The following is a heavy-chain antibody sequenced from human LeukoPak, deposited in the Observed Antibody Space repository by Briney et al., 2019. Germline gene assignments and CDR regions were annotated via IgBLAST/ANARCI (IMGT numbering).Heavy chain of an antibody. CDR3: ARDYKYAFDN. CDR1: GFTFSDYS. V-gene: IGHV3-48*01. D-gene: IGHD5-24*01. J-gene: IGHJ4*02. Sequence: GGSLRLSCAASGFTFSDYSMNWVRQAPGKGLEWTSYIGIDSGNTNYADSVKGRFTISRDKANNSLYLQMNSLRVEDTAVYYCARDYKYAFDNWGQGTLVTVSS. CDR2: IGIDSGNT.